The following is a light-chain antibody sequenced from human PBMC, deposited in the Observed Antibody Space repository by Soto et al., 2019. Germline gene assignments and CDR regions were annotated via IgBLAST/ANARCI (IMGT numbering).Light chain of an antibody. Sequence: QSALTQPPSASGSPGQSVTISCTGTSSDVGGYNYVSWYQQYPGKAPKLMIYEVSQRPSGVPDRFSGSKSGNTASLTVSGLQAEDEANYYCFSYAGRNNYVLGNGTKVT. CDR1: SSDVGGYNY. J-gene: IGLJ1*01. V-gene: IGLV2-8*01. CDR2: EVS. CDR3: FSYAGRNNYV.